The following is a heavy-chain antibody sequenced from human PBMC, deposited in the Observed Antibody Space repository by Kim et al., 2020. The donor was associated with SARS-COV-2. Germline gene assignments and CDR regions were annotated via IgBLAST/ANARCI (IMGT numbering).Heavy chain of an antibody. CDR1: GFIFSTYA. V-gene: IGHV3-64D*06. CDR3: VKGYDFWSRYFDD. Sequence: GGSLRLSCSASGFIFSTYAMHWVRQAPGKGLEYVSGITSSGGTTYNADSVKDRFTISRDNSNNALYLHMSNVRAEDTAVYYCVKGYDFWSRYFDDWGQGTLVTVSS. D-gene: IGHD3-3*01. CDR2: ITSSGGTT. J-gene: IGHJ4*02.